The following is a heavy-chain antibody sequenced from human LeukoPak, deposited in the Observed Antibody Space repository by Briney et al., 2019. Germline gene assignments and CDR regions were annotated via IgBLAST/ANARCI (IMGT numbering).Heavy chain of an antibody. V-gene: IGHV3-23*01. Sequence: GGSLRLSCAASGFTFSRYGMHWVRQAPGKGLEWVSAISGSGGSTYYADSVKGRFTISRDNSKNTLYLQMNSLRAEDTAVYYCARDISAYYDILTGYYYYYYMDVWGKGTTVTISS. J-gene: IGHJ6*03. CDR2: ISGSGGST. CDR3: ARDISAYYDILTGYYYYYYMDV. D-gene: IGHD3-9*01. CDR1: GFTFSRYG.